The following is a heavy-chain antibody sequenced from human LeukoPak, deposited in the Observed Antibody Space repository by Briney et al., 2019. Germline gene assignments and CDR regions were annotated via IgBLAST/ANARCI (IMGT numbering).Heavy chain of an antibody. CDR1: GYTFTSYD. CDR3: ARVDTAMASDY. D-gene: IGHD5-18*01. V-gene: IGHV1-8*03. J-gene: IGHJ4*02. Sequence: ASVKVSCKASGYTFTSYDINWVRQATGQGLEWMGWVNPNSGNTGYAQKFQGRVTITRNTSISTAYMELSSLRSEDTAVYYCARVDTAMASDYWGQGTLVTVSS. CDR2: VNPNSGNT.